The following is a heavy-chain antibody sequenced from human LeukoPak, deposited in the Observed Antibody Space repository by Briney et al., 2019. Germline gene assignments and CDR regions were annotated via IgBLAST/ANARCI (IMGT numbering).Heavy chain of an antibody. CDR3: ARARGYSYASDY. CDR2: VFYSGTT. CDR1: GDSITSYSTYY. D-gene: IGHD5-18*01. Sequence: SETLSLTCTVSGDSITSYSTYYWGWIRQPPGKGLEWIGSVFYSGTTYYNPSLKSRVTISLDMSKNQFSLRLSSVTAADTAVYYCARARGYSYASDYWGQGTLVTVSS. V-gene: IGHV4-39*07. J-gene: IGHJ4*02.